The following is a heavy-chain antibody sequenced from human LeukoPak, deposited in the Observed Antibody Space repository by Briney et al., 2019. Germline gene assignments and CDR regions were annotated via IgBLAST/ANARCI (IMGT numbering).Heavy chain of an antibody. CDR1: GYTFSSYG. D-gene: IGHD3-10*01. Sequence: GASVKVSCKASGYTFSSYGISWVRQAPGQTLEWMGWISAYNGNTNCAQKFRGRVTMITDTSTSTAYMELRSLRSDDTAVYYCARDGFFGSGIVGAFDIWGQGTMVTVSS. J-gene: IGHJ3*02. V-gene: IGHV1-18*01. CDR2: ISAYNGNT. CDR3: ARDGFFGSGIVGAFDI.